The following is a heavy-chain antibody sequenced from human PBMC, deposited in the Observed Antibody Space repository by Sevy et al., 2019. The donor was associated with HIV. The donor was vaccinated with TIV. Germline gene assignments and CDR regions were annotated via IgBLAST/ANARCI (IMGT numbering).Heavy chain of an antibody. CDR3: ASPYYESSGYSPLYYYGMDV. Sequence: ASVKVSCKASGGTFSNYAISWVRQAPGQGLEWMGGFIPMFDTANSAQKFQGRVTLTADGSTSTAYMELSSLRSEDTAVYYCASPYYESSGYSPLYYYGMDVWGQGTTVTVSS. CDR2: FIPMFDTA. CDR1: GGTFSNYA. D-gene: IGHD3-22*01. J-gene: IGHJ6*02. V-gene: IGHV1-69*13.